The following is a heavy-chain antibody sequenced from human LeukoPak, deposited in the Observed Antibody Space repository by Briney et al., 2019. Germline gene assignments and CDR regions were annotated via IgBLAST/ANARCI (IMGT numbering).Heavy chain of an antibody. D-gene: IGHD5-24*01. CDR3: VKSAGKDGYRDVFDI. CDR2: ITKSGDQT. V-gene: IGHV3-23*01. CDR1: GITFSNSA. Sequence: PGGSLRLPCVPSGITFSNSALSWVRQAPGKGLEWVSTITKSGDQTHYADSVRGLFTISRDIFKNTLYLQMNSLRAEDTAVYHCVKSAGKDGYRDVFDIWGQGTVVTVSS. J-gene: IGHJ3*02.